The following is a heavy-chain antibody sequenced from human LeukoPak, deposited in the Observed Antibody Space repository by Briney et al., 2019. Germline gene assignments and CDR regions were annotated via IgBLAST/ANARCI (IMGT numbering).Heavy chain of an antibody. CDR3: AKVKVRGANPDWFDP. D-gene: IGHD3-10*01. V-gene: IGHV3-23*01. CDR2: ISGSGGST. CDR1: GFTFSGYA. J-gene: IGHJ5*02. Sequence: PGGSLRLSCAASGFTFSGYAVSWVRQAPGKGLECVSAISGSGGSTYYADSVKGRFTISRDTSKNTLYLQMNSLRAEDTAVYYCAKVKVRGANPDWFDPWGQGTLVTVSS.